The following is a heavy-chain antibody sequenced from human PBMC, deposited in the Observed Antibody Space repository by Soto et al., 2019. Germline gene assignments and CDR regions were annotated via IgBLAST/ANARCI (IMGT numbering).Heavy chain of an antibody. J-gene: IGHJ4*02. CDR2: ISSSSSYT. Sequence: PGGSLRLSCAASGFTFSDYYMSWIRQAPGKGLEWVSYISSSSSYTNYADSVKGRFTISRDNAKNSLYLQMNSLRAEDTAVYYCARYGAGSFAYYFDYWGQGTLVTVSS. CDR3: ARYGAGSFAYYFDY. V-gene: IGHV3-11*06. D-gene: IGHD2-15*01. CDR1: GFTFSDYY.